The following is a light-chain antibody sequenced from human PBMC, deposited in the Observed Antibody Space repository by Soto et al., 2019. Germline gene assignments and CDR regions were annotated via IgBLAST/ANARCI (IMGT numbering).Light chain of an antibody. CDR3: QHYGGMWT. Sequence: DIQMTQSPSTLSASVGDRVTITCRASQSISSWLAWYQQKPGKAPKLLIYKASSLQSGVPSRFSGSGSGTEFTLTISSLRPDDFATYYCQHYGGMWTFGQGTKVDI. V-gene: IGKV1-5*03. CDR1: QSISSW. J-gene: IGKJ1*01. CDR2: KAS.